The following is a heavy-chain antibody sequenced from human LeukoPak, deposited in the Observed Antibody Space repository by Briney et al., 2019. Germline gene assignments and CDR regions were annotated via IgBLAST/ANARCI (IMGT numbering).Heavy chain of an antibody. D-gene: IGHD3-9*01. J-gene: IGHJ5*02. V-gene: IGHV1-46*01. CDR3: ARGYYDIAP. Sequence: ASVKVSCKASGYTFTSYYMHWVRQTPGQGLEWMGIINPSGGSTTYAQKFQGRVTMTRDKPTSTVYMELSSLRSEDAAVYYCARGYYDIAPWGQGSLVTVSS. CDR1: GYTFTSYY. CDR2: INPSGGST.